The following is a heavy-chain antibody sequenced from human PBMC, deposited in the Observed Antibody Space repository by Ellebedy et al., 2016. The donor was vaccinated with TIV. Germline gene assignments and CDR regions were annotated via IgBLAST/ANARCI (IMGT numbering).Heavy chain of an antibody. CDR2: INPNSGGT. CDR1: GYTFTGYY. CDR3: ASNNDYGDYGQDWDWYFDL. D-gene: IGHD4-17*01. V-gene: IGHV1-2*02. Sequence: AASVKVSCKASGYTFTGYYMHWVRQAPGQGLEWMGWINPNSGGTNYAQKFQGRVTMTRDTSISTAYMELSRLRSDDTAVYYCASNNDYGDYGQDWDWYFDLWGRGTLVTVSS. J-gene: IGHJ2*01.